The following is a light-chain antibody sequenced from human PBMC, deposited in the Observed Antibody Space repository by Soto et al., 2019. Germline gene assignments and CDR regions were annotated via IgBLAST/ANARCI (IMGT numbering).Light chain of an antibody. J-gene: IGLJ2*01. Sequence: QSALTQTPSASGTPGQTITISCSGSSSNIGSNPVNWFHQLPGTAPKLIIFASDQRPSGVSARFYGSRSGTSASLTITGLQSEDEGDYYCETWDDSVNGQGVVFGGGTKLTVL. CDR2: ASD. CDR3: ETWDDSVNGQGVV. V-gene: IGLV1-44*01. CDR1: SSNIGSNP.